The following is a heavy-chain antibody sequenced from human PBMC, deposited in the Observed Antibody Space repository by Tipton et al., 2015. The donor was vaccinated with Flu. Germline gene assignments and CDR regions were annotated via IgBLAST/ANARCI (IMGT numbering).Heavy chain of an antibody. J-gene: IGHJ6*02. D-gene: IGHD3-10*01. Sequence: LRLSCTVSGGSVSSGSYYWSWIRQPPGKGLEWIGHIYYSGSTNYNPSLKSRVTISVDTSKNQFSLKLRSVTAADTAVYYCARGGSYYGSGSYYPAPLYYFGLDVWGQGATVPVPS. CDR3: ARGGSYYGSGSYYPAPLYYFGLDV. CDR2: IYYSGST. V-gene: IGHV4-61*01. CDR1: GGSVSSGSYY.